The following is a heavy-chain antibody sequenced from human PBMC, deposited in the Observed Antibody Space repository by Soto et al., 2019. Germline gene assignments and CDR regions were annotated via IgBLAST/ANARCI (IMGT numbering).Heavy chain of an antibody. CDR1: GFSLSTSGVG. V-gene: IGHV2-5*02. CDR2: IYWDDDK. CDR3: ARRSLGDFGDY. Sequence: SGPTLVNPTQTLTLTCTFSGFSLSTSGVGVGWIRQPPGKALEWLALIYWDDDKRYSPSLKSRVTITKDTSKNQVVLTMTNMDPVDTATYYCARRSLGDFGDYWGQGTLVTAPQ. D-gene: IGHD3-3*01. J-gene: IGHJ4*02.